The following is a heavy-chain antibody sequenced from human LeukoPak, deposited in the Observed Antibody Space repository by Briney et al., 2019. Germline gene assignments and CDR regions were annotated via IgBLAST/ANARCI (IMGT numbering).Heavy chain of an antibody. CDR3: AGGVLIDY. D-gene: IGHD3-16*01. CDR2: ISYDGSNK. V-gene: IGHV3-30-3*01. Sequence: GGSLRLSCAASGFTFSSYAMHWVRQVPGKGLEWVAVISYDGSNKYYADSVKGRFTISRDNSKNTLYLQMNSLRAEDTAVYYCAGGVLIDYWGQGTLVTVSS. CDR1: GFTFSSYA. J-gene: IGHJ4*02.